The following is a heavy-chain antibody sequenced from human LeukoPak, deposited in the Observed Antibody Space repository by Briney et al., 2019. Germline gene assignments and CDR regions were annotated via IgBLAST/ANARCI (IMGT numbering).Heavy chain of an antibody. CDR3: AELGITMIGGV. J-gene: IGHJ6*04. V-gene: IGHV3-9*01. D-gene: IGHD3-10*02. Sequence: GRSLRLSCAASGFTFDDYAMHWVRQAPGKGLEWVSSISWNSGSINYADSVKGRFTISRDNAKNSLYLQMNSLRAEDTAVYYCAELGITMIGGVWGKGTTVTISS. CDR1: GFTFDDYA. CDR2: ISWNSGSI.